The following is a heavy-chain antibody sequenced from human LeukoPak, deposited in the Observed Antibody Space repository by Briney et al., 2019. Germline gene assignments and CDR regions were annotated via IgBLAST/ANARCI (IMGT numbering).Heavy chain of an antibody. CDR3: ARGGNTGYDYNAFDV. V-gene: IGHV3-48*03. CDR1: GFTFSTYE. D-gene: IGHD4-11*01. Sequence: PGGSLRLSCEASGFTFSTYEMNWVRLAPGEGLEWVSFISSSGRIIYYADSVKGRFTISRDNAKSSLYLQMNSLIAEDTAVYCCARGGNTGYDYNAFDVWGQGTMVTVSS. J-gene: IGHJ3*01. CDR2: ISSSGRII.